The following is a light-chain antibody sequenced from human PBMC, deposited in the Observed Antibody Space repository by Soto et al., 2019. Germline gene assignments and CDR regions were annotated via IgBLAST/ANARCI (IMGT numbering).Light chain of an antibody. CDR1: QSVSSSY. CDR3: QQYGSSRWT. V-gene: IGKV3-20*01. Sequence: EIVLTQSPGTLSLSPGARAPLSCRASQSVSSSYLAWYQQKPGQAPRLLIYGASSRATGIPDRFSGSGSGTDFTLTISRLEPEDFAVYYCQQYGSSRWTFGQGTRWIS. J-gene: IGKJ1*01. CDR2: GAS.